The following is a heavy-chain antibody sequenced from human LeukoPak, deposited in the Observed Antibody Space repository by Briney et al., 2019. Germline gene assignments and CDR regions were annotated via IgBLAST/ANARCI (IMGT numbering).Heavy chain of an antibody. CDR1: GYTFTSYA. J-gene: IGHJ5*02. CDR3: ASSGYSYGPQGDWFDP. Sequence: GASVKVSCKASGYTFTSYAMNWVRQAPGQGLEWMGGIIPIFGTANYAQKFQSRVTITADESTSTAYMELSSLRSEDTAVYYCASSGYSYGPQGDWFDPWGQGTLVTVSS. D-gene: IGHD5-18*01. CDR2: IIPIFGTA. V-gene: IGHV1-69*13.